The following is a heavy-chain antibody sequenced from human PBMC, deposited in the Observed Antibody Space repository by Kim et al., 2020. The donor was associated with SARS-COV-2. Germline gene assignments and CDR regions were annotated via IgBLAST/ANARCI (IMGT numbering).Heavy chain of an antibody. J-gene: IGHJ3*02. CDR1: GFTLSGYD. CDR3: AREGMTGNGFDI. V-gene: IGHV3-48*03. Sequence: GGSLRLSCVGSGFTLSGYDMNWVRQAPGKGLEWVSYISLSGSKIYYANSVKGRFTISSDNAKNSLYLQMNSLRAEDTALYYCAREGMTGNGFDIWGQGTKVTVSS. CDR2: ISLSGSKI.